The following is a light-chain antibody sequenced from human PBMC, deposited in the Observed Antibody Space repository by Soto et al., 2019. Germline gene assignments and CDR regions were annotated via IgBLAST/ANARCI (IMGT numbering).Light chain of an antibody. V-gene: IGLV7-43*01. CDR1: TGAVTSGYY. CDR3: LLYYGGAQLV. Sequence: QAVVTQEPSLTVSPGGTVTLTCASSTGAVTSGYYPNWFQQKPGQAPRALIYSTSNKHFWTPARFSDSLLGGKAALTLSGVQPEYEAEYYCLLYYGGAQLVFGAGTKLTVL. J-gene: IGLJ2*01. CDR2: STS.